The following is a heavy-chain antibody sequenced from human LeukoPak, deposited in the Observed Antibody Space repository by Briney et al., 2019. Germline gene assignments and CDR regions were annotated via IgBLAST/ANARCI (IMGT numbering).Heavy chain of an antibody. J-gene: IGHJ4*02. CDR2: ITSRGEDT. CDR1: EFTFSIYA. D-gene: IGHD3-22*01. V-gene: IGHV3-23*01. Sequence: QSGGSLRRSCAASEFTFSIYAMSWVRQAPGKGLEWVSSITSRGEDTWYAGSVKGRFTISRDNSKNTLYLQMNSLRAEDTAVYYCTRDRPNYYGSDGHYYRRNGDYWGQGTLVTVSS. CDR3: TRDRPNYYGSDGHYYRRNGDY.